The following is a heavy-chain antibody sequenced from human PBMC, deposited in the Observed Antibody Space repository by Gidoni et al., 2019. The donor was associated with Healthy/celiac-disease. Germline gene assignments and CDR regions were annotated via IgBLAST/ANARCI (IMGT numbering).Heavy chain of an antibody. CDR3: AKVRSAWYYFDY. V-gene: IGHV3-23*01. Sequence: EVQLLESGGGLVQPGGSLRLSCAASGFTFSNYPMTWVRQAPGKGLEWASTISGSGGTTYYVDYVKGRFTVSRDNSKNTLYLQMNGLRAEDTAVFYCAKVRSAWYYFDYWGQGTLVTVSS. J-gene: IGHJ4*02. CDR2: ISGSGGTT. CDR1: GFTFSNYP. D-gene: IGHD6-19*01.